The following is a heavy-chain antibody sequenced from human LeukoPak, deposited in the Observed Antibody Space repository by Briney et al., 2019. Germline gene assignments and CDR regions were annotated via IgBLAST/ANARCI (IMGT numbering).Heavy chain of an antibody. CDR3: ARLVCDACYPAGNWFDP. CDR2: IYYTGST. V-gene: IGHV4-39*01. CDR1: GGSVSAVSHS. D-gene: IGHD2-21*02. J-gene: IGHJ5*02. Sequence: KPSETLSLTCTVSGGSVSAVSHSWVWIRQSPGKGPEWIGNIYYTGSTHYNPSLKSRVFMSVDTSKNQFSLEVTSVTAADTALYFCARLVCDACYPAGNWFDPWGQGTLVTVSS.